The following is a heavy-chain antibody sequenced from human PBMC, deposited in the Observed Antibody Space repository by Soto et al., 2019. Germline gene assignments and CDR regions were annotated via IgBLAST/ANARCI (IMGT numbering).Heavy chain of an antibody. Sequence: QVQLQESGPGLVKPSETLSLTCAVSGGSISSYYWSWIRQPPGKGLEWIGYMHHSGSANYNPSLKSRVTLSVDTSKNQVSLRLTSVTAADTAVYYCAKLGSHNWFDPWGQGTLVTVSS. D-gene: IGHD3-16*01. V-gene: IGHV4-59*08. CDR2: MHHSGSA. J-gene: IGHJ5*02. CDR3: AKLGSHNWFDP. CDR1: GGSISSYY.